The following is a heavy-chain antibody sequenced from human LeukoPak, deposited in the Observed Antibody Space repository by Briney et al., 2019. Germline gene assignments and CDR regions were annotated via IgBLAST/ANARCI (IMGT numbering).Heavy chain of an antibody. D-gene: IGHD3-16*02. CDR2: IYTSGST. V-gene: IGHV4-4*07. CDR3: AGEYPQIRLGELSNIMA. Sequence: SETLSLTCTVSGYSISSGYYWSWIRQPAGKGLEWIGRIYTSGSTNYNPSLKSRVTMSVDTSKNQFSLKLSSVTAADTAVYYCAGEYPQIRLGELSNIMAWGQGTLVTVSS. CDR1: GYSISSGYY. J-gene: IGHJ5*02.